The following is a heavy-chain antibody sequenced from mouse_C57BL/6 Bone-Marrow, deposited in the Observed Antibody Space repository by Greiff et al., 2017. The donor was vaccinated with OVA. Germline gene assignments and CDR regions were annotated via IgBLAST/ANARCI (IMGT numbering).Heavy chain of an antibody. CDR1: GFTFSDFY. CDR2: SRNKANDYTT. CDR3: ARDAYYSPDWYFDV. J-gene: IGHJ1*03. D-gene: IGHD2-12*01. V-gene: IGHV7-1*01. Sequence: EVKVVESGGGLVQSGRSLRLSCATSGFTFSDFYMEWVRQAPGKGLEWIAASRNKANDYTTEYSASVKGRFIVSRDTSQSILYLQMNALRAEDTAIYYCARDAYYSPDWYFDVWGTGTTVTVSS.